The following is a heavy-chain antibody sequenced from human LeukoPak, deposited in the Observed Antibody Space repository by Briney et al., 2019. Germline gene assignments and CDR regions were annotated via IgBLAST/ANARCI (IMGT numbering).Heavy chain of an antibody. J-gene: IGHJ4*02. Sequence: PSETLSLTCTVSGGSISSGGYYWSWIRQHPGKGLEWIGEINHSGGTNYNPSLKSRVTISVDTSKNQFSLKLSSVTAADTAMYYCARYSGYYLSYFDYWGQGTLVTVSS. V-gene: IGHV4-31*03. CDR2: INHSGGT. CDR1: GGSISSGGYY. CDR3: ARYSGYYLSYFDY. D-gene: IGHD3-22*01.